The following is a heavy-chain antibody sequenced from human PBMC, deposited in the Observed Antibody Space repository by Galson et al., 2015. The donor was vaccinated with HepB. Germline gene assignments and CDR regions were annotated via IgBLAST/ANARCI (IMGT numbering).Heavy chain of an antibody. CDR1: GDSINNYY. CDR3: AREARENVGDGYEYGS. Sequence: SETLSLTCSVSGDSINNYYWGWIRQPAGKGLEWIGRLYSSGNTDYNPSLKSRVTMSVDTSSNQFSLRLNSVTAADTAVYYCAREARENVGDGYEYGSWGQGTLVTVSS. CDR2: LYSSGNT. J-gene: IGHJ5*02. V-gene: IGHV4-4*07. D-gene: IGHD2-21*01.